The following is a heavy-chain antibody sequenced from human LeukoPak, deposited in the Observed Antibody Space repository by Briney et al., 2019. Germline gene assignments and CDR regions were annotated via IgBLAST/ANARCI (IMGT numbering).Heavy chain of an antibody. CDR3: ARSFSASNWLDP. J-gene: IGHJ5*02. CDR1: GYTFTGYY. V-gene: IGHV1-2*02. Sequence: ASVKVSCKASGYTFTGYYMHWVRQAPGQGLEWMGWINPNSGGTNYAQKFQGRVTMTRVTSISTAYMELSRVTSDDTAVYYCARSFSASNWLDPWGQGTLVTVSS. CDR2: INPNSGGT.